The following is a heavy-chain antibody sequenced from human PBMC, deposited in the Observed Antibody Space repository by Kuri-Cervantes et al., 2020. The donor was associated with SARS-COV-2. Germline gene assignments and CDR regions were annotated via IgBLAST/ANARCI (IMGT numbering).Heavy chain of an antibody. V-gene: IGHV3-30-3*01. CDR1: GFTFSSYA. Sequence: GGSLRLSCAASGFTFSSYAMHWVRQAPGKGLEWVAVISYDGSIQYHADSVKGRFTISRDNSKNTLYLQMNSLRAEDTAVYYCASNPPLLLLREWGQGTLVTVSS. CDR3: ASNPPLLLLRE. D-gene: IGHD3-10*01. CDR2: ISYDGSIQ. J-gene: IGHJ4*02.